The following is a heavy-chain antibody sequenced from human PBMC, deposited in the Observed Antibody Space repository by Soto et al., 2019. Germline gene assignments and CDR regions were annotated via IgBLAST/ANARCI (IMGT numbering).Heavy chain of an antibody. Sequence: ASLKVSWKASGYTFTKYYMRWVRQAPGQGLEWMGIIYPSGGSTRNAQKFQGRVTMTRDTSTSTVYMELSSLRSEDTAVYYCARDFSGPMDYWGRGPLVTVSS. V-gene: IGHV1-46*01. D-gene: IGHD3-10*01. CDR2: IYPSGGST. CDR1: GYTFTKYY. CDR3: ARDFSGPMDY. J-gene: IGHJ4*02.